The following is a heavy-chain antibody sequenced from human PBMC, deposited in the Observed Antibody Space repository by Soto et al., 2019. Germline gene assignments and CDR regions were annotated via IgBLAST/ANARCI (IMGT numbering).Heavy chain of an antibody. CDR2: ISYDGSNK. J-gene: IGHJ6*02. CDR1: GFTFSSYA. D-gene: IGHD3-10*01. V-gene: IGHV3-30-3*01. CDR3: ARDIWGSGTHAYYYGMDV. Sequence: GGSLRLSCAASGFTFSSYAMHWVRQAPGKGLEWVAVISYDGSNKYYADSVKGRFTISRDNSKNTLYLQMNSLRAEDTAVYYCARDIWGSGTHAYYYGMDVWGQGTTVTVSS.